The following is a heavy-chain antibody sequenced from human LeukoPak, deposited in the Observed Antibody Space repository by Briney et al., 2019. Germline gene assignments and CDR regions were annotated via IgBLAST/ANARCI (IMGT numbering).Heavy chain of an antibody. Sequence: VASVKVSCKASGYTFTSYGISWVRQAPGQGLEWMGWISAYNGNTNYAQKLQGRVTMTTDTSTSAAYMELRSLRSEDTAAYYCARGTTVTSKAQAFYASSDAFDIWGQGTMVTVSS. CDR2: ISAYNGNT. V-gene: IGHV1-18*01. CDR1: GYTFTSYG. CDR3: ARGTTVTSKAQAFYASSDAFDI. D-gene: IGHD4-17*01. J-gene: IGHJ3*02.